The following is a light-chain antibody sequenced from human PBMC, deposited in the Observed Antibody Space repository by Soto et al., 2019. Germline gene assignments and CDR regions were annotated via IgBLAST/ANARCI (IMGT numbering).Light chain of an antibody. Sequence: QSVLTQPASVSGSAGQSITISCSGTMRDVGAYNLVSWYQQHPGKAPKLMIHEVTKRPSGVPDRFSGSKSGNTASLTVSGLQAEDEADYYCSSFAGSNIWVFGGGTKLTVL. CDR3: SSFAGSNIWV. V-gene: IGLV2-8*01. CDR1: MRDVGAYNL. J-gene: IGLJ3*02. CDR2: EVT.